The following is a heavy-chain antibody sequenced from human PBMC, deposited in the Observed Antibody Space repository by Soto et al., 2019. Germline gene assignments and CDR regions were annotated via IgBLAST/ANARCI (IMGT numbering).Heavy chain of an antibody. D-gene: IGHD2-8*01. Sequence: GGSLRLSCAASGFTFSSYGMHWVRQAPGKGLEWVAVIWYDGSNKYYADSVKGRFTISRDNSKNTLYLQMNSLRAEDTAVYYCARWAVGVTNGAFDIWGQGTMVTVSS. J-gene: IGHJ3*02. CDR3: ARWAVGVTNGAFDI. CDR1: GFTFSSYG. CDR2: IWYDGSNK. V-gene: IGHV3-33*01.